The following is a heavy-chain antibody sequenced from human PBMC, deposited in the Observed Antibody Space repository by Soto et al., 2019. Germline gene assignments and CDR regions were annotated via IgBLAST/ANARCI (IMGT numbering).Heavy chain of an antibody. J-gene: IGHJ6*02. CDR3: AKDVPQDWGQDYYYGMDV. V-gene: IGHV3-23*01. Sequence: EVQVLESGGGFVQPGGSLRLSCAASGFTLSDYAMTWVRQGPGKGLEWVSAISGSGDSTYYTDSVKGRFTISRDNSNNTQYLEMNGLRAEDTAVYYCAKDVPQDWGQDYYYGMDVWGQGPTVTVSS. CDR1: GFTLSDYA. D-gene: IGHD7-27*01. CDR2: ISGSGDST.